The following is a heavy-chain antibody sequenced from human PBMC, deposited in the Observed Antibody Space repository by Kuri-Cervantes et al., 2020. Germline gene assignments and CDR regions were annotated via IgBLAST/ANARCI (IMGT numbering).Heavy chain of an antibody. CDR1: GFTFSSYG. V-gene: IGHV3-33*01. Sequence: GRSLRLSCAASGFTFSSYGMHWVRQAPGKGLEWVAVIWYDGSNKYYADSVKGRFTISRDNSKNTLYLQMNSLRAEDTAVYYCARGASYYYDSSGYYTHQNAFDIWGQGTMVTVSS. D-gene: IGHD3-22*01. J-gene: IGHJ3*02. CDR2: IWYDGSNK. CDR3: ARGASYYYDSSGYYTHQNAFDI.